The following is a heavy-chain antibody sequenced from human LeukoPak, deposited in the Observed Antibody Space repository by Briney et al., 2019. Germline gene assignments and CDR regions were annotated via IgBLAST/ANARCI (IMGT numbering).Heavy chain of an antibody. D-gene: IGHD1-26*01. J-gene: IGHJ4*02. CDR1: GFTVSSNY. CDR2: SRNKANSYTT. V-gene: IGHV3-72*01. Sequence: GGSLRLSCAASGFTVSSNYMSWVRQTPGKGLEWVGRSRNKANSYTTEYAASVKGRFTISRDDSKNSLFLQMNSLKTDDMAVYYCARASHSGSYFFYWGQGTLVTVSS. CDR3: ARASHSGSYFFY.